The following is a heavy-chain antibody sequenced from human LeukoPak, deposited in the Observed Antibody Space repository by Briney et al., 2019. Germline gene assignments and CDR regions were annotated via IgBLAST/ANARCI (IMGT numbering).Heavy chain of an antibody. J-gene: IGHJ6*04. V-gene: IGHV3-48*03. CDR1: DFIFNNYE. Sequence: GGSLRLSCVTSDFIFNNYEMNWVRQAPGKGLEWVSYISSSGMSIYYADSVRGRFTISRDNAKNSLYLQMNSLRAEDTAVYYCAELGITMIGGVWGKGTTVTISS. CDR3: AELGITMIGGV. CDR2: ISSSGMSI. D-gene: IGHD3-10*02.